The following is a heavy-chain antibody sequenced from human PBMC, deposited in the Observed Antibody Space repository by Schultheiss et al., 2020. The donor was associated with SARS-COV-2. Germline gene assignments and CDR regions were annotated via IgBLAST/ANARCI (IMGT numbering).Heavy chain of an antibody. Sequence: SQTLSLTCTVSGGSISSYYWSWIRQPPGKGLEWIGEINHSGSTNYNPSLKSRVTMSVDTSKNQFSLKLSSVTAADTAVYYCARDEPYYDSSRGEQGDYYYYYGMDVWGQGTTVTVSS. CDR1: GGSISSYY. D-gene: IGHD3-22*01. V-gene: IGHV4-34*01. CDR3: ARDEPYYDSSRGEQGDYYYYYGMDV. J-gene: IGHJ6*02. CDR2: INHSGST.